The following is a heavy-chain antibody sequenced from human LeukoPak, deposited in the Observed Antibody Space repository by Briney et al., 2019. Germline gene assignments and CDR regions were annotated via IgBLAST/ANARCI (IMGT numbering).Heavy chain of an antibody. D-gene: IGHD3-3*01. Sequence: SETLSLTCTVSGGSISSSSYYWGWIRQPPGKGLEWIGSIYYSGSTYYNPSLKSRVTISVDTSKNQFSLKLSSVTAADTAVYYCARRSYYDFWSGYYEWDHWGQGTLVTVSS. CDR1: GGSISSSSYY. CDR2: IYYSGST. J-gene: IGHJ4*02. V-gene: IGHV4-39*07. CDR3: ARRSYYDFWSGYYEWDH.